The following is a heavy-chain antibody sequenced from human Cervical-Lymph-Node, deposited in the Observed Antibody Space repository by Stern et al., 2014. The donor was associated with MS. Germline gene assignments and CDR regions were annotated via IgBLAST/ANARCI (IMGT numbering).Heavy chain of an antibody. Sequence: VQLEESGAEVKTAGASVKVSCQASGYNFIGYYIPWVRQAPGQGLECMGRIYPDTGDINYSQKVPGRVTMSRDTSINTAYMELSGLSSADTAVYYCATLYWGDWSDPWGQGTLVTVSS. J-gene: IGHJ5*02. CDR3: ATLYWGDWSDP. V-gene: IGHV1-2*06. D-gene: IGHD2-15*01. CDR2: IYPDTGDI. CDR1: GYNFIGYY.